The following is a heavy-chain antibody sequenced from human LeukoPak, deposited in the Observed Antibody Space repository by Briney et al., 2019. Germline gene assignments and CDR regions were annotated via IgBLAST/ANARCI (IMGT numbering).Heavy chain of an antibody. CDR1: GFTFSSYW. V-gene: IGHV3-15*01. CDR2: IKGKTDGGTT. J-gene: IGHJ4*02. D-gene: IGHD2-8*01. Sequence: GGSLRLSCAASGFTFSSYWMSWVRQAPGKGLEWVGRIKGKTDGGTTDYAAPVKGRFTISRDDSTNTLYHQMNSLKTEDTAVYYCTTSMDYWGQGTLVTVSS. CDR3: TTSMDY.